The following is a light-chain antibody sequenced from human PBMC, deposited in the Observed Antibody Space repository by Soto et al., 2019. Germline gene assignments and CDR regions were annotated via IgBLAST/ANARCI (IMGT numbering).Light chain of an antibody. J-gene: IGKJ3*01. CDR2: DAS. CDR1: QSVSSY. Sequence: EIVLTQSPATLSLSPGERATLSCRASQSVSSYLAWYQQKPGQAPRLLIYDASNRATGIPARFSGSGSGTDFTLTISSLEPEDCAVYYCQQRSNWPPFTFGPWTKVDIK. V-gene: IGKV3-11*01. CDR3: QQRSNWPPFT.